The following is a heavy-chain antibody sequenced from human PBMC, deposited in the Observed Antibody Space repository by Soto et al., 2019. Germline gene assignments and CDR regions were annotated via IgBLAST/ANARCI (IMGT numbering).Heavy chain of an antibody. D-gene: IGHD3-22*01. Sequence: GGSLRLSCAVSGFTFRNHWMNWVRQAPGKGLEWVANIKEDGGEMYYVDSVKGRFTISRDNAKNSLYLQMNSLRAEDTAIYYCARVSYYYDVSGYYADYWGKGALVTVSS. CDR1: GFTFRNHW. J-gene: IGHJ4*02. CDR2: IKEDGGEM. V-gene: IGHV3-7*01. CDR3: ARVSYYYDVSGYYADY.